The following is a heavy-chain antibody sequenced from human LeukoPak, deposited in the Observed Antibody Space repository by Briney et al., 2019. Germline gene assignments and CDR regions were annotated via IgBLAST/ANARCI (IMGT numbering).Heavy chain of an antibody. CDR1: GFTFSSGY. D-gene: IGHD3-10*01. J-gene: IGHJ4*02. CDR2: ISSDGSNT. Sequence: PGGSLRLSCAVSGFTFSSGYMHWVRQPPGKGAVWVSRISSDGSNTIYADSVKGRFTISRDDARNTLYLQMNSLRDADTAVYSCERYPGGGVYWGQGTLVTVSS. CDR3: ERYPGGGVY. V-gene: IGHV3-74*01.